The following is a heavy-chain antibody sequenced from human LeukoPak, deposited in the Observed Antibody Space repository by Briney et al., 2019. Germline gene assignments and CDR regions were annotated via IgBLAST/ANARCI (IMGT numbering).Heavy chain of an antibody. CDR3: ARDRWGSGSYYYYYMDV. CDR1: GGSISSGSYY. V-gene: IGHV4-61*02. Sequence: PSETLSLTCTVSGGSISSGSYYWSWIRQPAGKGLEWIGRIYTSGSTNYNPSLKSRVTISVDTSKNQFSLKLSSVTAADTAVYYCARDRWGSGSYYYYYMDVWGKGTTVTISS. D-gene: IGHD3-10*01. J-gene: IGHJ6*03. CDR2: IYTSGST.